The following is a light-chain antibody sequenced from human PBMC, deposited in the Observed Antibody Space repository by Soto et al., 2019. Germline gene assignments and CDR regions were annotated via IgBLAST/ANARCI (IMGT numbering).Light chain of an antibody. CDR2: DAS. CDR1: QSVGSR. J-gene: IGKJ2*01. V-gene: IGKV3-15*01. CDR3: QQYYDWYT. Sequence: VVMTQSPVTLSVSPGERATLSCRASQSVGSRLAWYQQNPGQAPRLLIYDASTRATGIPARFSGSGSGTEFTLTISSLQSEDFAVYYCQQYYDWYTFGQGTKL.